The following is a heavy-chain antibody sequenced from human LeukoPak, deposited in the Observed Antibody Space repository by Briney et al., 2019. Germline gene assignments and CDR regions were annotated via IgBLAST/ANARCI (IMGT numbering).Heavy chain of an antibody. D-gene: IGHD3-10*01. V-gene: IGHV3-74*01. J-gene: IGHJ4*02. CDR2: INSDGSST. Sequence: GGSLRLSCAASGFTFSSYWMHWVRQAPGKGLVWVSRINSDGSSTSYADSVKGRFTISRDNAKNTLYPQMNSLRAEDTAVYYCARGSRSTLSGFDYWGQGTLVTVSS. CDR3: ARGSRSTLSGFDY. CDR1: GFTFSSYW.